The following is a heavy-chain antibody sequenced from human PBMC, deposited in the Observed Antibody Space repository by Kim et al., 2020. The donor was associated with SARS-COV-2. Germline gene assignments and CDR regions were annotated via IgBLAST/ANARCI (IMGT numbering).Heavy chain of an antibody. CDR2: IYYSGTT. D-gene: IGHD5-12*01. V-gene: IGHV4-31*03. CDR3: ARWSTNTRGGHGFDC. J-gene: IGHJ4*01. Sequence: SETLSLICTVSGGAITTSGYYWSWVRQYPGQGLEWIGNIYYSGTTSYNPSLKSRVIASVDTSKNQFSLKLNSVTAADTAVYYCARWSTNTRGGHGFDCWG. CDR1: GGAITTSGYY.